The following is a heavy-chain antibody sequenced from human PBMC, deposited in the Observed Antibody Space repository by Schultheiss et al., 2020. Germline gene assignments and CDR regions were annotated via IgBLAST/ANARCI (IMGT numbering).Heavy chain of an antibody. V-gene: IGHV4-31*03. CDR2: IYYSGST. J-gene: IGHJ5*02. CDR3: AREVTPFSSGYYYNWFDP. D-gene: IGHD3-22*01. CDR1: GGSINSGGYY. Sequence: SETLSLTCTVSGGSINSGGYYWSWIRQHPGKGLEWIGYIYYSGSTYYNPSLKSRVTISVDTSKNQFSLKLSSVTAADTAVYYCAREVTPFSSGYYYNWFDPWGQGTLVTVSS.